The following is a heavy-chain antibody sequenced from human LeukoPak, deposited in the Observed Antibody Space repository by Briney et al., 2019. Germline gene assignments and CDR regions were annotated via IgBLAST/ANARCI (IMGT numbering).Heavy chain of an antibody. Sequence: PGGSLRLSCAASGFTFSSYAMSWVRQAPGKGLEWVSAISGSGGSTYYADSVKGRSTISRDNSKNTLYLQMNSLRAEDTAVYYCAKAYCSGGSCPYWGQGTLVTVSS. CDR1: GFTFSSYA. D-gene: IGHD2-15*01. J-gene: IGHJ4*02. CDR2: ISGSGGST. V-gene: IGHV3-23*01. CDR3: AKAYCSGGSCPY.